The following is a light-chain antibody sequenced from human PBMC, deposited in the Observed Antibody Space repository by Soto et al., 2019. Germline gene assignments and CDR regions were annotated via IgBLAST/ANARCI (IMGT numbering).Light chain of an antibody. CDR1: SSDVGGYNY. Sequence: QSALTQPASVSGSPGQSITISCTGTSSDVGGYNYVSWYQQHPGKPPKVMIYEVSDRPSGVSTRFSGSKSGSTASLTISGLQAEDEADYYCSSYTSINTVVFGGGTKVTVL. V-gene: IGLV2-14*01. CDR2: EVS. J-gene: IGLJ2*01. CDR3: SSYTSINTVV.